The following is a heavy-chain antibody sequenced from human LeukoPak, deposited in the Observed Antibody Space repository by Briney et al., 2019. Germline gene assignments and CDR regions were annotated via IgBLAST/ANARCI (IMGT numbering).Heavy chain of an antibody. CDR2: ISSSSSYI. CDR1: GFTFSSYS. Sequence: GGSLRLSCAASGFTFSSYSMNWVRQAPGKGLEWVSSISSSSSYIYYADSVKGRFTISRDNAKNSLYLQMNSLRAEDTAIYYCTRVGYIDEGIDYWGQGTLVTVSS. D-gene: IGHD5-24*01. CDR3: TRVGYIDEGIDY. J-gene: IGHJ4*02. V-gene: IGHV3-21*06.